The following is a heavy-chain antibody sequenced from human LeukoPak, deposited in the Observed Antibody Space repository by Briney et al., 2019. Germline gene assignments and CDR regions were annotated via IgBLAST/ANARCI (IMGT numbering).Heavy chain of an antibody. CDR3: ARVDRYYYDSSGHAAANAY. Sequence: ASVKVSCKASGYTFTGYYMHWVRQAPGQGLEWMGWINPNSGGTNYAQKFQGRVTMTRDTSISTAYMELSRLRSDDTAVYYCARVDRYYYDSSGHAAANAYWGQGTLVTVSS. D-gene: IGHD3-22*01. CDR1: GYTFTGYY. CDR2: INPNSGGT. V-gene: IGHV1-2*02. J-gene: IGHJ4*02.